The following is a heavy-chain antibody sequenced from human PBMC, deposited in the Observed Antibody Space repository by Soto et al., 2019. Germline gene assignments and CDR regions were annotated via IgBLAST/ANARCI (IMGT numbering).Heavy chain of an antibody. Sequence: QVQLVESGGGAVQPGRSLRLSCAASGFTFSSYAMHWVRQAPGKGLEWVAVISYDGSNKYYADSVKGRFTISRDNSKNTLYLQMNSLRAEDTAVYYCARDHNYSYGYLSPEYYFDYWGQGTLVTVSS. D-gene: IGHD5-18*01. CDR2: ISYDGSNK. J-gene: IGHJ4*02. CDR1: GFTFSSYA. V-gene: IGHV3-30-3*01. CDR3: ARDHNYSYGYLSPEYYFDY.